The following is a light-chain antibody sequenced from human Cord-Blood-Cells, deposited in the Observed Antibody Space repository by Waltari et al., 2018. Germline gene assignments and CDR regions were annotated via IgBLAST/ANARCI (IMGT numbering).Light chain of an antibody. CDR1: STAVGRFNL. J-gene: IGLJ3*02. CDR3: CSYAGSSTWV. CDR2: EGS. V-gene: IGLV2-23*01. Sequence: QSALTPPASVSGSPGQSITIPCTGTSTAVGRFNLFSWYQQPPGKAPKLMIYEGSKRPSGVSNRFSGSKSGNTASLTISGLQAEDEADYYCCSYAGSSTWVFGGGTKLTVL.